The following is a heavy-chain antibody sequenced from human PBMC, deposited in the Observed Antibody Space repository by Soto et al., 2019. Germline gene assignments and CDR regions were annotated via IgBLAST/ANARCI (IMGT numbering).Heavy chain of an antibody. V-gene: IGHV4-4*02. Sequence: SETLSLTCAVSGGSITSANWWTWVRQPPGGGLEWIGEISHSGVTNYKASLKSRVTMSVDKTKNDVSLKLTSVTAADTAVYYCARVLRGWFDPWGQGTPVTVSS. J-gene: IGHJ5*02. CDR3: ARVLRGWFDP. CDR1: GGSITSANW. CDR2: ISHSGVT.